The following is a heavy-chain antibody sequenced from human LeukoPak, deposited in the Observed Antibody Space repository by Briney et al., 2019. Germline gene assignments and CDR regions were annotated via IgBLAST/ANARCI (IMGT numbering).Heavy chain of an antibody. D-gene: IGHD3-3*01. J-gene: IGHJ4*02. CDR1: VYSFISYG. CDR2: ISGHNGQT. V-gene: IGHV1-18*01. Sequence: GASVTVSCKASVYSFISYGISWVRQAPGQGLVWVGWISGHNGQTSYAQKLQGRVTMTTETSTSTVYMELRSLRSDDTAVYYCARWGPDFWSDYYPFDYWGQGTLVIVSS. CDR3: ARWGPDFWSDYYPFDY.